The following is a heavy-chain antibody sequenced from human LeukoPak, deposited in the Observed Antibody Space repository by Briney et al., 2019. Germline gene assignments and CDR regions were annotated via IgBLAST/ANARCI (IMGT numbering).Heavy chain of an antibody. CDR3: ARDFGTTGWHTFDY. J-gene: IGHJ4*02. D-gene: IGHD6-19*01. CDR1: GDSVSSKNGA. CDR2: TYYRSKWYN. Sequence: SQTLSLTCVVSGDSVSSKNGAWIWIRQSPSRGLEWLGRTYYRSKWYNDYAESMEGRMTISQDTSKNQYSLHLNSVTPDDTAVYYCARDFGTTGWHTFDYWGQGTLVTVSS. V-gene: IGHV6-1*01.